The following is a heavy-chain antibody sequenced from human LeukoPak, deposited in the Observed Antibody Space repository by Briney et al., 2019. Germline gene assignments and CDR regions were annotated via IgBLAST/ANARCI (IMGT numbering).Heavy chain of an antibody. CDR1: GASLSSYY. D-gene: IGHD6-13*01. CDR2: IYYSGST. J-gene: IGHJ3*02. CDR3: ARDLSSSWYSAFDI. V-gene: IGHV4-59*01. Sequence: SETLSLTCTVSGASLSSYYWSWIRQPPGKGLEWIGYIYYSGSTNYNPSLKSRVTISVDTSKNQFSLKLSSVTAADTAVYYCARDLSSSWYSAFDIWGQGTMVTVSS.